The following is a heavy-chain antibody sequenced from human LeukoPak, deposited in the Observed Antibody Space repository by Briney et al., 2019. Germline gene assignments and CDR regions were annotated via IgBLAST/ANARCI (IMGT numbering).Heavy chain of an antibody. Sequence: PSQTLSLTCTVSGGSISSGSYYWGWIRQPAGKGLEWIGRIYTSGSTNYNPSLKSRVTMSVDTSKNQFSLKLSSVTAADTAVYYCARAHYVWGTDAFDIWGQGTMVTVSS. D-gene: IGHD3-16*01. CDR3: ARAHYVWGTDAFDI. V-gene: IGHV4-61*02. CDR1: GGSISSGSYY. CDR2: IYTSGST. J-gene: IGHJ3*02.